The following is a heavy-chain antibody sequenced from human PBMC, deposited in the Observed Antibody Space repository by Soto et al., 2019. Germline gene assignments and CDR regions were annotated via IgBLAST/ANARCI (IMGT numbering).Heavy chain of an antibody. CDR2: ISGSGGST. CDR3: AKDTDRLFRYSSGWYLKGGAFDI. D-gene: IGHD6-19*01. V-gene: IGHV3-23*01. Sequence: GSLRLSCAASGFTFSSYAMSWVRQAPGKGLEWVSAISGSGGSTYYADSVKGRFTISRDNSKNTLYLQMNSLRAEDTAVYYCAKDTDRLFRYSSGWYLKGGAFDIWGQGTMVTVSS. J-gene: IGHJ3*02. CDR1: GFTFSSYA.